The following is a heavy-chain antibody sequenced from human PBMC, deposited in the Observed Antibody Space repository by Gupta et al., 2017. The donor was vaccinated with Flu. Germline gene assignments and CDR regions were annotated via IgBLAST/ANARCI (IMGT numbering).Heavy chain of an antibody. CDR2: ITPNSGTT. CDR3: ARVQGCSSPTCYTGGADY. D-gene: IGHD2-2*02. J-gene: IGHJ4*02. Sequence: GQGLEWMGRITPNSGTTKYAQKFQGRITMTRDTSISTVYMELNRLGSDDTAVYYCARVQGCSSPTCYTGGADYWGREPWSPSPQ. V-gene: IGHV1-2*06.